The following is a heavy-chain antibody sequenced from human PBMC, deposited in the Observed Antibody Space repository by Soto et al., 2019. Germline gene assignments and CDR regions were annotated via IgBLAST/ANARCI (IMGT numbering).Heavy chain of an antibody. D-gene: IGHD3-22*01. CDR2: IYYSGLT. CDR3: ARHGYYYDSTGYYYFV. J-gene: IGHJ4*02. V-gene: IGHV4-39*01. Sequence: EXLSLTCTLSGGSISSTNHYWGWIRQPPGKGLEWIGDIYYSGLTRYNPSLKSRVTISVDTSKDQFSLKLSSVTAADTAVYYCARHGYYYDSTGYYYFVWGQGTMVTVSS. CDR1: GGSISSTNHY.